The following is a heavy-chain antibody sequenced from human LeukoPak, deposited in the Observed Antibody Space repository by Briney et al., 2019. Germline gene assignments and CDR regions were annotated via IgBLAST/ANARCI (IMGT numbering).Heavy chain of an antibody. CDR1: GFTLFSYA. Sequence: WGAPRLSSAASGFTLFSYALSWVRPAPREGLGWVSAIYGSGGSTYYADSVKGRFTISRDNSKNTLYLQMNSLRAEDTAVYYCAILLRMVRGVIMGIDYWGQGTLVTVSS. V-gene: IGHV3-23*01. J-gene: IGHJ4*02. CDR3: AILLRMVRGVIMGIDY. CDR2: IYGSGGST. D-gene: IGHD3-10*01.